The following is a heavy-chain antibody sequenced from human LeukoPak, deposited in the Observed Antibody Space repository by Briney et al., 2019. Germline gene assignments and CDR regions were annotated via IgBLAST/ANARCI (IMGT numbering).Heavy chain of an antibody. CDR2: IIPILGIA. J-gene: IGHJ5*02. CDR3: ARGPTLDDILTGYPKSYNWFDP. D-gene: IGHD3-9*01. CDR1: GGTFSSYA. V-gene: IGHV1-69*04. Sequence: SVKVSCKASGGTFSSYAISWVRQAPGQGLEWMGRIIPILGIANYAQKFQGRVMITADKSTSTAYMELSSLRSEDTAVYYCARGPTLDDILTGYPKSYNWFDPWGQGTLVTVSS.